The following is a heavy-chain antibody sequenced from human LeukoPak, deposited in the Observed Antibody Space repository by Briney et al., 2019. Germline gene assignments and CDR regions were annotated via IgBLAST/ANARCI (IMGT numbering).Heavy chain of an antibody. J-gene: IGHJ3*02. CDR1: GFTFSSYA. V-gene: IGHV3-23*01. Sequence: GGSLRLSCAASGFTFSSYAMSWVRQAPGKGLEWVSAIRGSGGSTYYADSVKGRFTISRDNSKNTLYLQMNSLRAEDTAVYYCAKTARWLQIVDDALDIWGQGTMVTVSS. CDR2: IRGSGGST. D-gene: IGHD5-24*01. CDR3: AKTARWLQIVDDALDI.